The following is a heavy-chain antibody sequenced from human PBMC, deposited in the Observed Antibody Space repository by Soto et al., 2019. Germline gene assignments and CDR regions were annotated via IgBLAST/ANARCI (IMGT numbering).Heavy chain of an antibody. CDR1: GGSFSGYY. J-gene: IGHJ4*02. D-gene: IGHD3-22*01. CDR3: AIDSSGYYGY. Sequence: PSETLSLTCAVYGGSFSGYYWSWIRQPPGKGLEWIGEINHSGSTNYNPSLKSRVTISVDTSKNQFSLKLSSVTAADTAVYYCAIDSSGYYGYWGQGTLVTVSS. CDR2: INHSGST. V-gene: IGHV4-34*01.